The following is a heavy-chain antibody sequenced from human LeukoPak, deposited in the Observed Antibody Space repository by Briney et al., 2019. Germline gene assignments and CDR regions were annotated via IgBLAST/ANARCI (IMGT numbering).Heavy chain of an antibody. Sequence: SETLSLTCTVPPRSISSYYWSWIRQPPGKGLEWIGYIYYSGSTNYNPSLKSRVTISVDTSKNQFSLKLSSVTAADTAVYYCAREGWFGELFGHHXNWFDPWGQGTLVTVSS. D-gene: IGHD3-10*01. J-gene: IGHJ5*02. CDR1: PRSISSYY. CDR2: IYYSGST. CDR3: AREGWFGELFGHHXNWFDP. V-gene: IGHV4-59*01.